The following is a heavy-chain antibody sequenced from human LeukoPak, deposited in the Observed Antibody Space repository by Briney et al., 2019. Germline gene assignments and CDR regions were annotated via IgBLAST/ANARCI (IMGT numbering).Heavy chain of an antibody. CDR2: IYYSGST. Sequence: SETLSLTCDVSGGSISSTNWWSWVRQPPGKGLEWIGSIYYSGSTYYNPSLKSRVTISVDMSKNQFSLKLNSMTAADTAVYYCARGPNGDYSVPEFFDPWGQGTLVTVSS. D-gene: IGHD4-17*01. CDR3: ARGPNGDYSVPEFFDP. J-gene: IGHJ5*02. V-gene: IGHV4-4*02. CDR1: GGSISSTNW.